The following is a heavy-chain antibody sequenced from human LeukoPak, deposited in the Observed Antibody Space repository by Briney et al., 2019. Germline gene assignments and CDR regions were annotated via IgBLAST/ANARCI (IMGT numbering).Heavy chain of an antibody. CDR3: ATSSHSGSYRAH. CDR2: VSGGGGST. V-gene: IGHV3-23*01. J-gene: IGHJ4*02. D-gene: IGHD3-10*01. Sequence: GGSLRLSCAASGFTLSSYAMSWVRQAPGKGLEWVSAVSGGGGSTYYADSVKGRFTISRDNSKNTIYLQMNSLRAEDTAVYYCATSSHSGSYRAHWGQGTLVTVSS. CDR1: GFTLSSYA.